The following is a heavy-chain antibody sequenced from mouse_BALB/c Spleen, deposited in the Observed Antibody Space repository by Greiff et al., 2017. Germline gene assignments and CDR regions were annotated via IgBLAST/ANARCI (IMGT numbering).Heavy chain of an antibody. J-gene: IGHJ3*01. Sequence: VQLQQSGAELVKPGASVKLSCTASGFNIKDTYMHWVKQRPEQGLEWIGRIDPANGNTKYDPKFQGKATITADTSSNRAYLQLSSLTSEDTAVYYCASPIYYDCEAWFAYWGQGTLVTVAA. D-gene: IGHD2-4*01. V-gene: IGHV14-3*02. CDR2: IDPANGNT. CDR1: GFNIKDTY. CDR3: ASPIYYDCEAWFAY.